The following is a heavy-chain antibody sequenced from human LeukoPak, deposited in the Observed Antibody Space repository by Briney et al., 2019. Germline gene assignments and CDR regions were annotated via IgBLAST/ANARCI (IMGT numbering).Heavy chain of an antibody. V-gene: IGHV3-66*01. CDR2: VYSGGST. Sequence: PGGSLRLSCAVSGITVSSNYISWVRQAPVKGLEWVSVVYSGGSTYYAASEKGRFTISRDTSKNTLYLQMNNLRAEDTAVYYCAIIHSYGHAWGQGTLVTVSS. CDR3: AIIHSYGHA. J-gene: IGHJ5*02. CDR1: GITVSSNY. D-gene: IGHD5-18*01.